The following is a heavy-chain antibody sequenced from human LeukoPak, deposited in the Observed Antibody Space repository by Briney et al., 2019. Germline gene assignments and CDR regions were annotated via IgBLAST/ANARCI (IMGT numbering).Heavy chain of an antibody. CDR3: ARIEPDSSSWY. V-gene: IGHV1-18*01. CDR2: ISAYNGNT. CDR1: GYTFTSYG. D-gene: IGHD6-13*01. Sequence: ASVKVSCKASGYTFTSYGISWVRQAPGQGLEWMGWISAYNGNTNYAQKLQGRVTMTTDTSPGTACMELRSLRSDDTAVYYCARIEPDSSSWYWGQGTLVTVSS. J-gene: IGHJ4*02.